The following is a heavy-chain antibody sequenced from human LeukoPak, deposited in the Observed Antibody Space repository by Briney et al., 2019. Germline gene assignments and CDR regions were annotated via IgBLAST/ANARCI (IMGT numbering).Heavy chain of an antibody. D-gene: IGHD3-10*01. CDR1: GFTVSSNY. Sequence: PGGSLRLSCAASGFTVSSNYMSWVRQAPGKGLEWVSVIYSGGSTYYADSVKGRFTISRDNSKNSLYLQMNSLRAEDTALYYCAKDIVGSGSYSDYWGQGTLVTVSS. V-gene: IGHV3-53*05. J-gene: IGHJ4*02. CDR3: AKDIVGSGSYSDY. CDR2: IYSGGST.